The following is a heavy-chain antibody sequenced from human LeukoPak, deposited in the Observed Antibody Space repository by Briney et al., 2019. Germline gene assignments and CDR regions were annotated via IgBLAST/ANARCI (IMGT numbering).Heavy chain of an antibody. Sequence: GASVTVSCKASGYTFTSYGISWVRQAPGQGLEWMGWISAYNGNTNYAQKLQGRVTMTTDTSTSTAYMELRSLRSDDTAVYYCASGVMYGSGYYYYMDVWGKGTTVTISS. CDR2: ISAYNGNT. CDR3: ASGVMYGSGYYYYMDV. V-gene: IGHV1-18*01. D-gene: IGHD3-10*01. CDR1: GYTFTSYG. J-gene: IGHJ6*03.